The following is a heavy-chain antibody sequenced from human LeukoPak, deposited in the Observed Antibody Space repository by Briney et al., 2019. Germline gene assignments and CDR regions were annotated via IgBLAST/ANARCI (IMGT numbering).Heavy chain of an antibody. CDR1: GYTFTGYY. D-gene: IGHD2-21*02. CDR3: ARDGDRYYYGMDV. Sequence: GASVKVSCKASGYTFTGYYMHWVRQAPGQGLEWMGWINPNSGGTNYAQEFQGWVTMTRDTSISTAYMELSRLRSDDTAVYYCARDGDRYYYGMDVWGQGTTVTVSS. J-gene: IGHJ6*02. CDR2: INPNSGGT. V-gene: IGHV1-2*04.